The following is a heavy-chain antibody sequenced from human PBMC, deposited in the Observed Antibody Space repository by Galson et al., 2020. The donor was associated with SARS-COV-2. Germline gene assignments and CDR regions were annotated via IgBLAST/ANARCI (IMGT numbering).Heavy chain of an antibody. D-gene: IGHD3-10*01. CDR1: GFTFSSYD. CDR2: IGTAGDT. V-gene: IGHV3-13*01. Sequence: GRSLRLSCAASGFTFSSYDMHWVRQATGKGLEWVSAIGTAGDTYYPGSVKGRFTISRENAKNSLYLQMNSLRAGDTAVYYFARGDMVRGGDYYYYYMDVWGKGTTVTVSS. CDR3: ARGDMVRGGDYYYYYMDV. J-gene: IGHJ6*03.